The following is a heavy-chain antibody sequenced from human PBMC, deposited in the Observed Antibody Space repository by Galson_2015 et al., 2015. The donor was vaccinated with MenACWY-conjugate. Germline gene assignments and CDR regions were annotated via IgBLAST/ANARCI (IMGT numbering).Heavy chain of an antibody. Sequence: SLRLSCAASGFTFSDYAMSWVRQAPGKGLEWVSAISASGGGTYYADSVKGRFTIFRANSKNTLYLQVNSLRADDTAIYYCAGVLGATGQGRWGQGTLVTVSS. CDR2: ISASGGGT. V-gene: IGHV3-23*01. J-gene: IGHJ4*02. CDR3: AGVLGATGQGR. D-gene: IGHD1-26*01. CDR1: GFTFSDYA.